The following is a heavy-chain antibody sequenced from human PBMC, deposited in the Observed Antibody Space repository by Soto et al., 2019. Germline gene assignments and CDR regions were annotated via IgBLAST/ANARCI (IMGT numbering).Heavy chain of an antibody. CDR2: ISYDGSNK. CDR3: AKGSGGYYMRYYYYGMDV. Sequence: QVQLVESGGGVVQPGRSLRLSCAASGFTFSSYGMHWVRQAPGKGLEWVAVISYDGSNKYYADSVKGRFTISRDNSKNTLYLQMNSLRAEDTAVYYCAKGSGGYYMRYYYYGMDVLGQGTTVTVSS. J-gene: IGHJ6*02. CDR1: GFTFSSYG. V-gene: IGHV3-30*18. D-gene: IGHD3-3*01.